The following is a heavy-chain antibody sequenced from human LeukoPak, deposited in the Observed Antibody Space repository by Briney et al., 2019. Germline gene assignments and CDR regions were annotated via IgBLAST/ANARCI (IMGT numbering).Heavy chain of an antibody. D-gene: IGHD5-12*01. CDR1: GYTFTSYG. V-gene: IGHV1-46*01. CDR2: INPSNGYT. Sequence: ASVKVSCKASGYTFTSYGISWVRQAPGQGLEWMGIINPSNGYTSYAQKFQGRVTMTRDMSTSTLYLELGSLRSEDTAIYYCTRDSGSWSIDYWGQGTLVTVSS. J-gene: IGHJ4*02. CDR3: TRDSGSWSIDY.